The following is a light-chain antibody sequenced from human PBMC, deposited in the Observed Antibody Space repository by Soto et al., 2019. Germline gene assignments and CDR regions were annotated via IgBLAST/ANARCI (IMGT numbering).Light chain of an antibody. J-gene: IGLJ1*01. CDR2: EAT. CDR1: NTDVEHYNF. Sequence: QSALTQPASVSGSPGQSITISCTGTNTDVEHYNFVSWYQQHPGKVPKLIIYEATKRPSGLSNRFSGSKSGTSASLAITGLQAEDEADYYCQSYDSSLSGPHYVFGTGTKVTVL. CDR3: QSYDSSLSGPHYV. V-gene: IGLV2-14*02.